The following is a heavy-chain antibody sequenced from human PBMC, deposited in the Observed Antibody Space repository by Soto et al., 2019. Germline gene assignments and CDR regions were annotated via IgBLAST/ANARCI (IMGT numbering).Heavy chain of an antibody. V-gene: IGHV3-72*01. CDR3: AMLGGWSGGSSGMDV. J-gene: IGHJ6*02. CDR2: IRRKANSYTT. D-gene: IGHD6-19*01. Sequence: EVQLVESGGGLVQPGGSLRLSCAASGLIFSDYHMDWVRQAPGKGLEWVGRIRRKANSYTTEYAASVKGRFTISRDDSKNSLYLQMNSLKSEDTAVYYCAMLGGWSGGSSGMDVWGQGTMVTVS. CDR1: GLIFSDYH.